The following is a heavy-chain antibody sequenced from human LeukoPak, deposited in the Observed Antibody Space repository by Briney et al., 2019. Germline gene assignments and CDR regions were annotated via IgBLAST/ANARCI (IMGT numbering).Heavy chain of an antibody. CDR1: GYTFTGYY. J-gene: IGHJ6*03. CDR2: INPNSGGT. CDR3: ARDRGITMVRGVIITLSNYYYYMDV. Sequence: ASVKVSCKASGYTFTGYYMHWVRQAPGQGLEWMGWINPNSGGTNYAQKFQGRVTMTRDTSISTAYMELSRLRSDDTAVYYCARDRGITMVRGVIITLSNYYYYMDVWGKGTTVTVSS. D-gene: IGHD3-10*01. V-gene: IGHV1-2*02.